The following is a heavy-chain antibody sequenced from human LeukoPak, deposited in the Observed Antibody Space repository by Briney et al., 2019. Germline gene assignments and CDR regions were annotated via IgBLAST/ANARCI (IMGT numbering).Heavy chain of an antibody. V-gene: IGHV4-4*07. CDR3: AKQAGAINHFDY. J-gene: IGHJ4*02. CDR2: IYTSGST. Sequence: SETLSLTCAVSGGSISSYYWSWIRLPAGKGLEWIGRIYTSGSTNYNPSLKSRVTMSVDTSKNQFSLKLSSVTAADTAVYYCAKQAGAINHFDYWGQGTLVTVSS. CDR1: GGSISSYY. D-gene: IGHD3-10*01.